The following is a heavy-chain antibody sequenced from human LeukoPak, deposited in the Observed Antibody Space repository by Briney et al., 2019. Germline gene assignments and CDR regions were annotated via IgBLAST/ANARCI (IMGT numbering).Heavy chain of an antibody. CDR3: TTGAIARDWFDP. J-gene: IGHJ5*02. CDR1: GFTFSSYG. D-gene: IGHD2-2*01. CDR2: ISYDGSNK. V-gene: IGHV3-30*03. Sequence: GGSLRLSCAASGFTFSSYGMHWVRQAPGKGLEWVAVISYDGSNKYYADSVKGRFTISRDNAKNSLYLQMNSLRAEDTAVYYCTTGAIARDWFDPWGQGTLVTVSS.